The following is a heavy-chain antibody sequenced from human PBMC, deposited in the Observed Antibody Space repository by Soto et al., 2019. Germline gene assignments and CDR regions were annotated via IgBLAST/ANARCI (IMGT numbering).Heavy chain of an antibody. D-gene: IGHD6-13*01. CDR2: FDPEDGET. Sequence: ASVKVSCKVSGYTLTELSMHWVRQAPGKGLEWMGGFDPEDGETIYAQKFQGRVTMTEDTSTDTAYMELSSLRSEDTAVYYCATPALSSSWGPYFDYWGQGTLVTVSS. CDR3: ATPALSSSWGPYFDY. J-gene: IGHJ4*02. CDR1: GYTLTELS. V-gene: IGHV1-24*01.